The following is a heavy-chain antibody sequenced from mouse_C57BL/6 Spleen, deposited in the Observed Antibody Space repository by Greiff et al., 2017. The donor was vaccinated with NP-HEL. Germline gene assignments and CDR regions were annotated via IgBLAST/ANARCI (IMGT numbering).Heavy chain of an antibody. Sequence: QVQLQQSGAELARPGASVKMSCKASGYTFTSYTMHWVKQRPGQGLEWIGYINHSSGSTTYNQKFKDKATLTADKSSSTAYMQLSSLTSEDSAVYYCARCYYDGYPDYWGQGTTLTVSS. D-gene: IGHD2-3*01. CDR1: GYTFTSYT. CDR3: ARCYYDGYPDY. CDR2: INHSSGST. J-gene: IGHJ2*01. V-gene: IGHV1-4*01.